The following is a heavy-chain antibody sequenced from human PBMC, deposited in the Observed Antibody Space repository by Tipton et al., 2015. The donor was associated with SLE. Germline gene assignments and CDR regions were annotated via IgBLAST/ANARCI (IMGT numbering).Heavy chain of an antibody. V-gene: IGHV4-38-2*02. J-gene: IGHJ6*03. CDR2: IYHSGTT. CDR3: ARGGRGSSSAGGDYMDV. CDR1: GYSISSGFY. D-gene: IGHD6-6*01. Sequence: TLSLTCTVSGYSISSGFYWGWIRQPPGKGLEWIGSIYHSGTTYFNPSVKSEVTISPDASKNEFSVKLNSVTAADTAVYYCARGGRGSSSAGGDYMDVWGKGTTVIVSS.